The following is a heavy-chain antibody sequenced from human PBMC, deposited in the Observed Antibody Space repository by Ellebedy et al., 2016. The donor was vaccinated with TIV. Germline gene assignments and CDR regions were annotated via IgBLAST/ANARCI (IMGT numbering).Heavy chain of an antibody. D-gene: IGHD2-2*01. CDR3: AKDRSYQLLNSGSGGFDD. Sequence: GESLKISCAASGLTFSSFAMSWVRQASGKGLEWVSAISGSGGSTYYADSVRGRFTISRDNSKNTLYLQMNSLRAEDTAVYYCAKDRSYQLLNSGSGGFDDWGQGTLVTVSS. CDR2: ISGSGGST. J-gene: IGHJ4*02. V-gene: IGHV3-23*01. CDR1: GLTFSSFA.